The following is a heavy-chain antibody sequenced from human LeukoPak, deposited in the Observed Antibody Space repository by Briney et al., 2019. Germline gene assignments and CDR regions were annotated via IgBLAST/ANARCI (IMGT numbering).Heavy chain of an antibody. D-gene: IGHD1-26*01. CDR3: ARDRRSYYAGGWFDP. Sequence: SETLSLTCAVYGGSFSGYYWSWIRQPPGKGLEWIGEINHSGSTNYNPSLKSRVTISVDTSKNQFSLKLSSVTAADTAVYYCARDRRSYYAGGWFDPWGQGTLVTVSS. CDR1: GGSFSGYY. V-gene: IGHV4-34*01. CDR2: INHSGST. J-gene: IGHJ5*02.